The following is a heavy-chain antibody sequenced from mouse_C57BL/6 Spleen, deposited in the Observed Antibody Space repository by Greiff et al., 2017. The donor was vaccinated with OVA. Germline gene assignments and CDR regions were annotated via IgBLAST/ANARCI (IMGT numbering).Heavy chain of an antibody. V-gene: IGHV5-4*01. J-gene: IGHJ1*03. Sequence: EVQGVESGGGLVKPGGSLKLSCAASGFTFSSYAMSWVRQTPEKRLEWVATISDGGSYTYYPDNVKGRFTISRDNAKNNLYLQMSHLKSEDTAMYYCAREDYSNSYWYCDVWGTGTTVTVSS. CDR1: GFTFSSYA. CDR2: ISDGGSYT. CDR3: AREDYSNSYWYCDV. D-gene: IGHD2-5*01.